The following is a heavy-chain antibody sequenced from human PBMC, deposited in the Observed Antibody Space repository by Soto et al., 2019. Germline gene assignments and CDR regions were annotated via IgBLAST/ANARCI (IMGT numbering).Heavy chain of an antibody. CDR3: ASHGDSPYYYYYGMDV. CDR2: ISGSGGST. CDR1: GFTFSSYA. V-gene: IGHV3-23*01. Sequence: GGSRRLSCAASGFTFSSYAMSWVRQAPGKGLEWVSAISGSGGSTYYADPVKGRFTISRDNSKDTLYLQMNSLRAEDTAVYYCASHGDSPYYYYYGMDVWGQGTTVTVSS. D-gene: IGHD4-17*01. J-gene: IGHJ6*02.